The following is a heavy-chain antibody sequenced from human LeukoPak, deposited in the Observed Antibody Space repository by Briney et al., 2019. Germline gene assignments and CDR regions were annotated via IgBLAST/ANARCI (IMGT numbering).Heavy chain of an antibody. CDR1: GFTFGDYA. V-gene: IGHV3-33*06. Sequence: GGSLRLSCTASGFTFGDYAMSWFRQAPGKGLEWVAVIWYDGSNKYYTDSVKGRFTISRDNSKNTLFLQMNSLRAEDTAVYYCAKETDAAVGSDFDYWGQGALVTVSS. J-gene: IGHJ4*02. D-gene: IGHD5-18*01. CDR3: AKETDAAVGSDFDY. CDR2: IWYDGSNK.